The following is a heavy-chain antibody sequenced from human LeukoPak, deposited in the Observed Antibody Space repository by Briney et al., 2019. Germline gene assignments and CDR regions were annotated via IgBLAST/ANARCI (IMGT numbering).Heavy chain of an antibody. Sequence: SETLSLTCAVSDDSFSSHYWTWIRQPPGKGLDGIGYIFYIGSTNYNPSLKSQVPISIDTSRNQFSLRLSSVTAADTAVYYCARDLVTVTKGFDIWGQGTMVSVSS. CDR1: DDSFSSHY. CDR3: ARDLVTVTKGFDI. D-gene: IGHD4-17*01. J-gene: IGHJ3*02. V-gene: IGHV4-59*11. CDR2: IFYIGST.